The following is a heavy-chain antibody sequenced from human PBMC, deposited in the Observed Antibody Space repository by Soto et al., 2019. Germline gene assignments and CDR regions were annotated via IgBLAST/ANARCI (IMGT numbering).Heavy chain of an antibody. CDR3: SAGVVVTAIRDYSLDY. Sequence: SETQPLTYTVSGGTSGSPLYYWSWVRKPPGKRLEWIGSIYFSGSTYYNPSLKSRVTISVDTSKNQFSLKLSSVTAADTAVFYCSAGVVVTAIRDYSLDYLGQGTLVTVS. D-gene: IGHD2-21*02. CDR2: IYFSGST. J-gene: IGHJ4*02. CDR1: GGTSGSPLYY. V-gene: IGHV4-39*07.